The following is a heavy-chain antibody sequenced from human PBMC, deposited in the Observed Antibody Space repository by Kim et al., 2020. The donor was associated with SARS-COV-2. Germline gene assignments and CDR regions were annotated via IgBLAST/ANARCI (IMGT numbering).Heavy chain of an antibody. CDR3: ARGGTWPTAFDI. V-gene: IGHV4-34*01. D-gene: IGHD1-1*01. CDR2: INHSGST. J-gene: IGHJ3*02. CDR1: GGSFSGYY. Sequence: SETLSLTCVVYGGSFSGYYWSWVRQPPGKGLEWIGEINHSGSTNYNPSLKSRVTMSVDTSKNQFSLKLSSMTAADTAVYYCARGGTWPTAFDIWGQGTMVTVSS.